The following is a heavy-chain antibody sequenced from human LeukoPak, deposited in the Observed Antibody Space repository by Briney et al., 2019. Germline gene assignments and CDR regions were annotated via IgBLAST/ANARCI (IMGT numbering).Heavy chain of an antibody. Sequence: ASVKVSCKVSGYTLTELSMHWVRQAPGXXXXWMGGFDPEDGETIYAQKFQGRVTMTEDTSTDTAYMELSSLRSEDTAVYYCAIEYSSSRIFDYWGQGTLVTVSS. D-gene: IGHD6-6*01. CDR1: GYTLTELS. CDR3: AIEYSSSRIFDY. V-gene: IGHV1-24*01. J-gene: IGHJ4*02. CDR2: FDPEDGET.